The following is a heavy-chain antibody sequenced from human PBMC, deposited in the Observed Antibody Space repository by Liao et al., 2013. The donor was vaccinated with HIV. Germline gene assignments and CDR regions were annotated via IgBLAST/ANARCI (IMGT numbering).Heavy chain of an antibody. V-gene: IGHV4-39*07. CDR1: GGSVSSSRYY. CDR2: IHYSGST. D-gene: IGHD1-1*01. CDR3: ARRRNWNDVFDY. J-gene: IGHJ4*02. Sequence: QLQLQESGPGLVKPSETLSLTCTVSGGSVSSSRYYWGWIRQSPGKGLEWIGTIHYSGSTYYNPSLKSRVTISVDTSKNQFSLKLSSVTAADTAVYYCARRRNWNDVFDYWGQGTLVTVSS.